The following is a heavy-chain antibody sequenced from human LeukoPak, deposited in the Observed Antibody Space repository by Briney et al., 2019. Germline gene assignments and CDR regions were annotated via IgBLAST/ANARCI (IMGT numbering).Heavy chain of an antibody. J-gene: IGHJ4*02. CDR2: IYGSGRT. Sequence: PSETLSLTCTVSGVSINSHYLNWIRQPPGKGLEWIGYIYGSGRTNYNPSLKSGVTMLVNTSTNRFSLKLSSVTAAVTAGYYCVVSPNQDLFDYWGQGPLVTVSS. CDR1: GVSINSHY. V-gene: IGHV4-4*09. CDR3: VVSPNQDLFDY.